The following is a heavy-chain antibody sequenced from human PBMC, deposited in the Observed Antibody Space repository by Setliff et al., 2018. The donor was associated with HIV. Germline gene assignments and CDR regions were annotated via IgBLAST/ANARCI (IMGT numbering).Heavy chain of an antibody. V-gene: IGHV3-15*01. D-gene: IGHD3-22*01. Sequence: PGGSLRLSCAVSGFILSEDWMSWVRQAPGKGLEWLGRIKSKRDGGTIDYTAPVKGRFTISRDDSKNTLYLEMNNLKTEDTAVYYCVTGVGTSSVDYWGQGTMVTVSS. CDR3: VTGVGTSSVDY. CDR1: GFILSEDW. J-gene: IGHJ4*02. CDR2: IKSKRDGGTI.